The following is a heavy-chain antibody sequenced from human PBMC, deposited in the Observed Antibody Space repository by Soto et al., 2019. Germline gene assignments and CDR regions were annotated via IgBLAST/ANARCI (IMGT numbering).Heavy chain of an antibody. V-gene: IGHV3-30*18. J-gene: IGHJ4*02. D-gene: IGHD5-12*01. CDR3: AKEHSGWVFDY. Sequence: PGGSLRLSCAASGFTFSSYGMHWVRQAPGKGLEWVAVISYDGNNQYYADSVKGRFTISRDNSKNTLYLQMNSLRAEDTAVYYCAKEHSGWVFDYWGQGTLVTVSS. CDR2: ISYDGNNQ. CDR1: GFTFSSYG.